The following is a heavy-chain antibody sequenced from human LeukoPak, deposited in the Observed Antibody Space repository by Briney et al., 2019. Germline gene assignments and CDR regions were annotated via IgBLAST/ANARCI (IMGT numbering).Heavy chain of an antibody. J-gene: IGHJ4*02. CDR3: ARMSGEYSSSWYLDY. Sequence: PGGSLRLSCAASGLTFRSYGMHWVRQAPGKGLEWVAVISYDGSNKYYADSVKGRFTISRDNSKNTLYLQMNSLRAEDTAVYYCARMSGEYSSSWYLDYWGQGTLVTVSS. D-gene: IGHD6-13*01. V-gene: IGHV3-30*03. CDR1: GLTFRSYG. CDR2: ISYDGSNK.